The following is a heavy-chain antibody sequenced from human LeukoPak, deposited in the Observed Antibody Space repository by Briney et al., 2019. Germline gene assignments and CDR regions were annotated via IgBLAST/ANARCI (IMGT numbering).Heavy chain of an antibody. Sequence: PSETLSLTCTVSGDSMTCYYWTCVRQPPGKGLEWIGYVYHTGTSNYNPSVRSRITMSVDTSKNQYSMSLTSEPAENTAVYFCARALDTWSALDYWGLGTLVTVSS. CDR2: VYHTGTS. D-gene: IGHD2-2*02. J-gene: IGHJ4*02. CDR1: GDSMTCYY. CDR3: ARALDTWSALDY. V-gene: IGHV4-59*01.